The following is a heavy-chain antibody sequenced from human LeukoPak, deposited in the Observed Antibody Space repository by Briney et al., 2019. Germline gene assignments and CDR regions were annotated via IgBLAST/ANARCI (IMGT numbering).Heavy chain of an antibody. D-gene: IGHD1-1*01. CDR2: INWNGGST. J-gene: IGHJ4*02. Sequence: GRSLRLSCAASRLTFDDYAMHWVRQGPGKGLEWVSGINWNGGSTGYADSVKGRFTISRDNAKNSLYLQMNSLRGEDMALYYCAKGHISTGGYYYFDHWGQGTLVTLSS. CDR1: RLTFDDYA. V-gene: IGHV3-9*03. CDR3: AKGHISTGGYYYFDH.